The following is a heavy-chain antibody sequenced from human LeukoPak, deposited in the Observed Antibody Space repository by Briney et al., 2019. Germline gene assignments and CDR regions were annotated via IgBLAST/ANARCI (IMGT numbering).Heavy chain of an antibody. CDR1: GFTFSSYG. CDR3: AKDQYRYGSGSYSDY. Sequence: GGSLRLSCAASGFTFSSYGMHWVRQAPGKGLEWVSFTRYDGSNKYYADSVKGRFTISRDNSKNTLYLEMISLRAEDTAVYYCAKDQYRYGSGSYSDYWGQGTLVTVSS. CDR2: TRYDGSNK. V-gene: IGHV3-30*02. J-gene: IGHJ4*02. D-gene: IGHD3-10*01.